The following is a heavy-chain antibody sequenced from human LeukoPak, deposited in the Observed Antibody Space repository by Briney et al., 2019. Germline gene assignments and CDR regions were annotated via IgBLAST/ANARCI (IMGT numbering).Heavy chain of an antibody. V-gene: IGHV3-23*01. CDR3: AKGGKWDVTPFDY. CDR1: GFTSSTYT. D-gene: IGHD1-26*01. J-gene: IGHJ4*02. CDR2: SIGSGGSA. Sequence: GGSLRLSCVASGFTSSTYTMNWIRQAPGKGLEWVSGSIGSGGSAFYADSVKGRFSISRDTSKNTLFLHMNNLRAGDTAVYYCAKGGKWDVTPFDYWGQGTLVTVSS.